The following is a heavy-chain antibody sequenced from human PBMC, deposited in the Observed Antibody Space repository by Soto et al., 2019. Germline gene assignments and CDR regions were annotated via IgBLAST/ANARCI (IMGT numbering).Heavy chain of an antibody. CDR2: TSHTGTT. CDR1: GVSISSDY. CDR3: AGTSGTFYTPIDY. V-gene: IGHV4-59*01. J-gene: IGHJ4*02. D-gene: IGHD2-2*02. Sequence: SETLSLTCTVSGVSISSDYWTWIRQSPGKGLEWIAYTSHTGTTDYNPSLKSRVTISLDTSKNQFSLKLSSVTAADTAVYYCAGTSGTFYTPIDYWDKGTLVTVSS.